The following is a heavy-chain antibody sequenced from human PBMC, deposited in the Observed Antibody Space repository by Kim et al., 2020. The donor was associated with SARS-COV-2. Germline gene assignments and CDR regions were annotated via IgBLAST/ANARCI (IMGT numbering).Heavy chain of an antibody. V-gene: IGHV4-59*09. J-gene: IGHJ5*02. Sequence: PSLQSRVTISVDTSKNQFSLKLSSVTAADTAVYYCARGDRGWTTYNWFDPWGQGTLVTVSS. D-gene: IGHD2-15*01. CDR3: ARGDRGWTTYNWFDP.